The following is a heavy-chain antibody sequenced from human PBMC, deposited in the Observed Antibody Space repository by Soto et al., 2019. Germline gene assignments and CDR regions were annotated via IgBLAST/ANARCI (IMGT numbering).Heavy chain of an antibody. CDR1: GFTFSSYG. D-gene: IGHD2-8*01. CDR3: ARDSVPHIVLMVYAIEYPRGFDY. J-gene: IGHJ4*02. V-gene: IGHV3-33*01. CDR2: IWYDGSNK. Sequence: GGSLRLSCAASGFTFSSYGMHWVRQAPGKGLEWVAVIWYDGSNKYYADSVKGRFTISRDNSKNTLYLQMNSLRAEDTAVYYCARDSVPHIVLMVYAIEYPRGFDYWGQGTLVTVSS.